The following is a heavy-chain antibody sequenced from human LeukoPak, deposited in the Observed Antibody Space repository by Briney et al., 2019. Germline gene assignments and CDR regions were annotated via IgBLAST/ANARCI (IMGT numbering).Heavy chain of an antibody. J-gene: IGHJ4*02. V-gene: IGHV6-1*01. D-gene: IGHD3-10*01. Sequence: SQTLTLTCAISGDSVSGNSVAWNWIRQSPSRGLEWLGRTYYRSKWYSDYAVSVKSRITTNPDTSKNQFSLQLNSATPEDTAIYFCARGFMSYLDFWGQGTLVTVSS. CDR1: GDSVSGNSVA. CDR2: TYYRSKWYS. CDR3: ARGFMSYLDF.